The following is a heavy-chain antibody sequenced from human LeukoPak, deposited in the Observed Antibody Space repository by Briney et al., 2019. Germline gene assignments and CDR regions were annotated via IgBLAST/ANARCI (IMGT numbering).Heavy chain of an antibody. Sequence: ASVKVSCKASGYTFTSYGISWVRQAPGQGLEWMGWISAYNGNTNYAQKLQGRVAMTTDTSTSTAYMELRSLRSDDTAVYYCARFLYYYDSSGFPPAYYYYMDVWGKGTTVTISS. J-gene: IGHJ6*03. CDR3: ARFLYYYDSSGFPPAYYYYMDV. D-gene: IGHD3-22*01. CDR1: GYTFTSYG. CDR2: ISAYNGNT. V-gene: IGHV1-18*01.